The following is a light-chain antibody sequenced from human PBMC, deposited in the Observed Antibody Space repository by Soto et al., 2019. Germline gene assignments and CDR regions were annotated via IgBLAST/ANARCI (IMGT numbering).Light chain of an antibody. J-gene: IGKJ2*01. Sequence: EIELTQSPATLSVSPVERATLSCRASQSVSSNLAWYQQKPGQAPRLLIYGASTRATGIPARFSGSGSGTEFTLTISSLQSEDFAVYYCQQYNNWPGTFGQGTKLEIK. V-gene: IGKV3-15*01. CDR1: QSVSSN. CDR2: GAS. CDR3: QQYNNWPGT.